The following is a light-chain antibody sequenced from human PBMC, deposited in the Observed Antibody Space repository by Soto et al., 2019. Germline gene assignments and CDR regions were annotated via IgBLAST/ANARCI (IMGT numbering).Light chain of an antibody. Sequence: SALTQPPSVSGAPGQRVTISCTGSSSNIGAGYDVHWYQQIPGTAPKLLIYLNNNRPSGVPDRFSGSKSGTSASLAITGLQAEDEADYYCQSYDSSLSAWVFGGGTKLTVL. V-gene: IGLV1-40*01. CDR3: QSYDSSLSAWV. CDR2: LNN. CDR1: SSNIGAGYD. J-gene: IGLJ3*02.